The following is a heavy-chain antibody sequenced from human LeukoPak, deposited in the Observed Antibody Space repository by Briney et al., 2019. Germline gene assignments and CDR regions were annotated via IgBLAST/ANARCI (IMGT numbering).Heavy chain of an antibody. J-gene: IGHJ4*02. V-gene: IGHV4-4*07. CDR3: ARTRSDTVVVPPKNCFDY. Sequence: PSETLSLTCTVSGDSISNYYWSWIRQPAGKGLEWIGRIYTSGSTNYNPSLKTRGTISIDRSNNQFSLRLRSVTAADTAVYYCARTRSDTVVVPPKNCFDYWGQGALVTVSS. CDR1: GDSISNYY. D-gene: IGHD2-2*01. CDR2: IYTSGST.